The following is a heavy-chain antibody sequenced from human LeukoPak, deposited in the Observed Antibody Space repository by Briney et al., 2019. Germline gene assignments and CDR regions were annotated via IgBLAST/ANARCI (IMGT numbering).Heavy chain of an antibody. V-gene: IGHV4-4*07. CDR3: ARAEQRPTSNWFDP. Sequence: PSETLSLTCTVSGGSISSYYWSWIRQPAGKGLEWIGRIYTSGSTNYNPSLKSRVTISVDTSKNQFSLKLSSVTAADTAVYYCARAEQRPTSNWFDPWGQGTLVTVSS. CDR2: IYTSGST. D-gene: IGHD6-25*01. CDR1: GGSISSYY. J-gene: IGHJ5*02.